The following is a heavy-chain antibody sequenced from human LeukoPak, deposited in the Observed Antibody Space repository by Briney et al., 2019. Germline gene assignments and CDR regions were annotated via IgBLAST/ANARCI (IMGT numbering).Heavy chain of an antibody. V-gene: IGHV3-30*02. Sequence: GGSLRLSCAASGFTFSSYGMHWVRQAPGKGLEWVAFIQYDGSNKYYADSVKGRFTISRDNSKNTLYLQMNTLRTEDTAVYYCAKDGTFVVYYYYMDVWGRGTTVTVSS. J-gene: IGHJ6*03. D-gene: IGHD2-21*01. CDR2: IQYDGSNK. CDR1: GFTFSSYG. CDR3: AKDGTFVVYYYYMDV.